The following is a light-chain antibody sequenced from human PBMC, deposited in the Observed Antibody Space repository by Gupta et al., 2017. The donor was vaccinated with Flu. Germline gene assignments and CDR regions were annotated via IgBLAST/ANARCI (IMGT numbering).Light chain of an antibody. Sequence: QSVLTQPPSASGPPGQRVTISCSGSSSNIGSYTVNWYHQLPGTAPKLLIFSNNQRPSGVPDRFSGSKSGTSASLAISGLQAEDEADYYCSTWDDSRNGVVFGGGTKLTVL. V-gene: IGLV1-44*01. CDR1: SSNIGSYT. CDR2: SNN. J-gene: IGLJ2*01. CDR3: STWDDSRNGVV.